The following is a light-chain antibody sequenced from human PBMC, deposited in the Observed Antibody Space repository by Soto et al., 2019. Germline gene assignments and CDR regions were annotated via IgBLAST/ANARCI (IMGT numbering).Light chain of an antibody. CDR1: SGHSSYI. CDR3: ETWDSNTHWV. J-gene: IGLJ3*02. CDR2: LEGSGSY. V-gene: IGLV4-60*03. Sequence: QPVLTQSSSASASLGSSVKLTCTLSSGHSSYIIAWHQQQPGKAPRYLMKLEGSGSYNKGSGVPDRFSGSSSGADRYLTISNLQSEDEDDYYCETWDSNTHWVFGGGTQLTVL.